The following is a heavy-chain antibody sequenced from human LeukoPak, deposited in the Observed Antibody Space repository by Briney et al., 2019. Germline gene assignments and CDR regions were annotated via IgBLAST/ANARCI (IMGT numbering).Heavy chain of an antibody. D-gene: IGHD4-17*01. V-gene: IGHV1-69*05. J-gene: IGHJ4*02. Sequence: GASVKLSCEASGGTFSSYAISWVRQAPGQGLEWMGGIIPIFGTANYAETFKGRVTITTDESTNTLYLELNSLRSEDTAVYYCEPSPYGDYPPPHFDYWGQGTLVTVSS. CDR3: EPSPYGDYPPPHFDY. CDR1: GGTFSSYA. CDR2: IIPIFGTA.